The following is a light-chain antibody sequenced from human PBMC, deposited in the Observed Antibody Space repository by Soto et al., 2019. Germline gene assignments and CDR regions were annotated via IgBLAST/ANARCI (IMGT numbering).Light chain of an antibody. CDR1: QTVRNN. J-gene: IGKJ1*01. CDR3: QQFRNWPWT. CDR2: GAS. V-gene: IGKV3D-15*01. Sequence: EIVLTQSPGTLSLSPGERATLSCRASQTVRNNYLAWYQHKPGQAPRLLIHGASTRATGVPARISGSGSGAECTLTISSLQSEDFSVYYCQQFRNWPWTFGQGTKVDIK.